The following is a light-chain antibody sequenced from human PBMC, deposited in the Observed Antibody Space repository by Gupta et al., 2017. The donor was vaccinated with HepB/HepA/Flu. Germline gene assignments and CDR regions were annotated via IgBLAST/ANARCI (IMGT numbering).Light chain of an antibody. CDR3: IQDTPFLI. V-gene: IGKV2-24*01. J-gene: IGKJ2*01. CDR2: KIS. Sequence: DVLMTQTPLSSPVTLGQPASISCRSSQSLVHSDGNTYLSWLHQRPGQPPRLLIYKISNRCSGVPDRFSGSGEGKDFTLNSSRGEDEDVGIYYGIQDTPFLIFGQGTKLEIK. CDR1: QSLVHSDGNTY.